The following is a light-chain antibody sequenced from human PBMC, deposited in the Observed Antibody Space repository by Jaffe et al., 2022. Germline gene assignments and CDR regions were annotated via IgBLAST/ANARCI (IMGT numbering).Light chain of an antibody. CDR1: SSDVGTYNL. J-gene: IGLJ3*02. CDR2: EVS. V-gene: IGLV2-23*02. Sequence: HSALTQPASVSGSPGESTTISCSGASSDVGTYNLVSWYQLFPGKAPKLVIYEVSKRPAGISNRFSGSKSGNTASLTIIGLQAEDEADYYCSTYISSGVFWVFGGGTKLTVL. CDR3: STYISSGVFWV.